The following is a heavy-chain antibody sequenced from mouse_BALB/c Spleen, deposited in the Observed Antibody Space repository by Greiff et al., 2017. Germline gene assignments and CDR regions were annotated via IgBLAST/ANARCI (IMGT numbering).Heavy chain of an antibody. CDR2: ILPGSGST. J-gene: IGHJ1*01. CDR1: GYTFSSYW. V-gene: IGHV1-9*01. D-gene: IGHD1-1*01. Sequence: VMLVESGAELMKPGASVKISCKATGYTFSSYWIEWVKQRPGHGLEWIGEILPGSGSTNYNEKFKGKATFTADTSSNTAYMQLSSLTSEDSAVYYCARWYYGSSYGYFDVWGAGTTVTVSS. CDR3: ARWYYGSSYGYFDV.